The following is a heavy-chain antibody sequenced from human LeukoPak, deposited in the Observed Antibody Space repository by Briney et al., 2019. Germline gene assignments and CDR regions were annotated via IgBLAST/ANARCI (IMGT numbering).Heavy chain of an antibody. CDR2: ISWNSGSI. J-gene: IGHJ5*02. Sequence: GGSLRLSCAASGFTFDDYAMHWVRQAPGKGLEWVSGISWNSGSIGYADSVKGRFTISRDNAKNSLDLQMNSLRAEDTAIYYCARDRSFGAEPADLWGQGTLVIVSS. V-gene: IGHV3-9*01. CDR3: ARDRSFGAEPADL. CDR1: GFTFDDYA. D-gene: IGHD3-10*01.